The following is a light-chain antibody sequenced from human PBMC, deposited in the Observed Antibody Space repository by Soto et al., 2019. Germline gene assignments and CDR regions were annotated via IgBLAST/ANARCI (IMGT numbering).Light chain of an antibody. J-gene: IGKJ2*01. CDR2: AAS. CDR3: QSYENVQHGYT. CDR1: QDIMNH. Sequence: DIQLTQSPSSLSASVGDRVTITCRASQDIMNHLVWYQQRPGKVPNLLIYAASILQSGVPSRFSGSGSGTDFKLTISSLQPEDVATYSCQSYENVQHGYTFGQGTKVEIK. V-gene: IGKV1-27*01.